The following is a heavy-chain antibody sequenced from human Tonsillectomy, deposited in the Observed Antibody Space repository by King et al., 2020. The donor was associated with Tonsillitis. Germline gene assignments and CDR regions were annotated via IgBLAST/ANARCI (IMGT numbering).Heavy chain of an antibody. CDR3: AKRGYDTLTGHPGYFDY. CDR1: GFTFRNYA. V-gene: IGHV3-23*04. CDR2: ISGSGDST. D-gene: IGHD3-9*01. Sequence: EVQLVESGGGLVQPGGSLRLSCAASGFTFRNYAMSWARQAPGKGLEWVSAISGSGDSTYYADSVKGLFTISRDNSKNTLYLQMNSLRAEDTAVYYCAKRGYDTLTGHPGYFDYWGQGTLVTVSS. J-gene: IGHJ4*02.